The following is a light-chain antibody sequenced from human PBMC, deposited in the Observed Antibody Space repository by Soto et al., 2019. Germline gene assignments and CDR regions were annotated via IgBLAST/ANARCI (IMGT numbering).Light chain of an antibody. J-gene: IGLJ1*01. Sequence: QSVLTQPPSASGTPGQRVTISCSGSSSNVGGNPVNWYQHVPTTAPKLLIYTNTQRPSGVPDRFSGSKSGTSASLAISGLQSEDEADYYCASWDDSLNGPVFGPGTTLTVL. CDR1: SSNVGGNP. V-gene: IGLV1-44*01. CDR2: TNT. CDR3: ASWDDSLNGPV.